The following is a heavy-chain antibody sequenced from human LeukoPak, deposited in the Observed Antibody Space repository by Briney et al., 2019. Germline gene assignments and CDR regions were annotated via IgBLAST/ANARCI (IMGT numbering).Heavy chain of an antibody. CDR2: IYYSGST. CDR3: ARQAYYYGMDV. V-gene: IGHV4-59*08. Sequence: SETPSLTCTVSGGSISSYYWSWIRQPPGKGLEWIGYIYYSGSTNYNPSLKSRVTISVDTSKNQFSLKLSSVTAADTAVYYCARQAYYYGMDVWGQGTTVTVSS. CDR1: GGSISSYY. J-gene: IGHJ6*02.